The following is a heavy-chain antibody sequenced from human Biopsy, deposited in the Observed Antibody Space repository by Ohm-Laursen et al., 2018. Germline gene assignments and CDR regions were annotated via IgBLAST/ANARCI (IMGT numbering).Heavy chain of an antibody. V-gene: IGHV1-2*02. CDR2: IYPNNGAT. CDR3: ERDLVDWTVPS. D-gene: IGHD3/OR15-3a*01. Sequence: ASVKASCKAPADSFVGYDIHWVRQAPGQGLEWMGSIYPNNGATKNAQKFQGRVTMTRDTSINTAFMELKSLRSDDMAVYYCERDLVDWTVPSWGQGTLVIVSS. CDR1: ADSFVGYD. J-gene: IGHJ4*02.